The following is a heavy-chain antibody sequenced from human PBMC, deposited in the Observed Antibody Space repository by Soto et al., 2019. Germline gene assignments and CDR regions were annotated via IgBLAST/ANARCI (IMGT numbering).Heavy chain of an antibody. V-gene: IGHV3-23*01. CDR1: GFTFSSYA. J-gene: IGHJ4*02. CDR3: AKDGVYYDFWGGVKIDF. CDR2: ISGSGGST. D-gene: IGHD3-3*01. Sequence: EVQLLESGGGLVQPGGSLRLSCAASGFTFSSYAMSWVRQAPGKGLEWVSAISGSGGSTYDADSVKGRFTISRDNSKNTLYLQLNSLRAKDTDVYDCAKDGVYYDFWGGVKIDFWGQGTLVTVSS.